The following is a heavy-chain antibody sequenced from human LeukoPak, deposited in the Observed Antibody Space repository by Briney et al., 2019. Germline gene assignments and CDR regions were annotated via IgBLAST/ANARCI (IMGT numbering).Heavy chain of an antibody. D-gene: IGHD2-2*01. CDR3: ARVGIGIVIVPAAINA. CDR1: GFTFSDYY. V-gene: IGHV3-11*01. Sequence: GGSLRLSCAASGFTFSDYYMSWIRQAPGEGLEWVSYISTSGSSIYYADSVKGRFTISRDNAKNSLYLQMNSLRAEDTAVYFCARVGIGIVIVPAAINAWGQGTLVTVSS. J-gene: IGHJ4*02. CDR2: ISTSGSSI.